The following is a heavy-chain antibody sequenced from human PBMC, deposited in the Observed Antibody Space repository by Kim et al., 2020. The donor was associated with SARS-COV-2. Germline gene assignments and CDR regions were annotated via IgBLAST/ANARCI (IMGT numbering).Heavy chain of an antibody. J-gene: IGHJ3*02. D-gene: IGHD5-18*01. CDR3: ARHLPGYSYDVFDI. CDR2: IFYIGST. Sequence: SETLSLTCTVSGGSISGFYWSWIRQPPGKGLEWIGYIFYIGSTDYNPSLKSRVTISVDTSKNQFSLRLRSVTAADTAVYYCARHLPGYSYDVFDIWGQGTMVTVSS. CDR1: GGSISGFY. V-gene: IGHV4-59*08.